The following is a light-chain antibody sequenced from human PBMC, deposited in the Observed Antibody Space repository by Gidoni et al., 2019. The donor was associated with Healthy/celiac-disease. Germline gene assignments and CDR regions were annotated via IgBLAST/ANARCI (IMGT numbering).Light chain of an antibody. CDR2: WAS. CDR3: QQYYSTPLT. J-gene: IGKJ4*01. CDR1: QSVLYSSNNKNY. V-gene: IGKV4-1*01. Sequence: VMTQSPDSLAVSLGERATINCKSSQSVLYSSNNKNYLAWYQQKPGQPPKLLIYWASTRESGVPDRFSGSGSGTDFTLTISSLQAEDVAVYYCQQYYSTPLTFGGGTKVEIK.